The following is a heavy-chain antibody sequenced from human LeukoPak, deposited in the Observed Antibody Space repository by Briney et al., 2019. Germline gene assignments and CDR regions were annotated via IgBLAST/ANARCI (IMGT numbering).Heavy chain of an antibody. CDR3: AREAYCSSTTCYTYFDY. D-gene: IGHD2-2*02. CDR2: IYTSGST. Sequence: SQTLSLTCTVSGDSISSGSYYWSWLRQPDGKGLEWIGRIYTSGSTNYNPSLKSRVTISVDMSENQFSLKLSSVTATDTAVYYCAREAYCSSTTCYTYFDYWGQGTLVTVSS. V-gene: IGHV4-61*02. J-gene: IGHJ4*02. CDR1: GDSISSGSYY.